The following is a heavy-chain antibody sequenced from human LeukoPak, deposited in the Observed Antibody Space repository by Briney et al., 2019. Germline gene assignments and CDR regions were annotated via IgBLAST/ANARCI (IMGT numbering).Heavy chain of an antibody. CDR2: INQDGSEK. D-gene: IGHD6-19*01. CDR3: AREGGSSGSYDAFHI. V-gene: IGHV3-7*01. Sequence: GGSLRLSCAASGFTFSSYWMTWVRQAPGKGLEWVASINQDGSEKYYVDSVKGRFTISRDNTKNLVYLQINSLRAEDTAVHYCAREGGSSGSYDAFHIWGQGTMVTVSS. CDR1: GFTFSSYW. J-gene: IGHJ3*02.